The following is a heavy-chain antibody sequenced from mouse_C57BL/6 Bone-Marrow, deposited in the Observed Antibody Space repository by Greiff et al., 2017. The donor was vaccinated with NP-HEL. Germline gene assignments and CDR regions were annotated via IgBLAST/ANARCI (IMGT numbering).Heavy chain of an antibody. CDR1: GYTFTSYD. J-gene: IGHJ2*01. Sequence: VQLQQSGPELVKPGASVKLSCKASGYTFTSYDINWVKQRPGQGLEWIGWIYPRDGSTTYNEKFKGKATLTVATSSSTAYMELHSLTSEDSAVYFCARSAAQVSYYFDYWGQGTTLTVSS. CDR3: ARSAAQVSYYFDY. D-gene: IGHD3-2*02. CDR2: IYPRDGST. V-gene: IGHV1-85*01.